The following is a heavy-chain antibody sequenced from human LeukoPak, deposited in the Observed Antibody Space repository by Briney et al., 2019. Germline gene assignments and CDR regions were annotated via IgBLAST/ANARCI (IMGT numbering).Heavy chain of an antibody. CDR3: ARARPWTSYYYYGMDV. CDR2: IWYDGSNK. D-gene: IGHD3/OR15-3a*01. CDR1: GFTFSSYG. V-gene: IGHV3-33*01. J-gene: IGHJ6*02. Sequence: QTGRSLRLSCAASGFTFSSYGMHWVRQAPGKGLEWVAVIWYDGSNKYYADSVKGRFTISRDNSKNTLYLQMNGLRAEDTAVYYCARARPWTSYYYYGMDVWGQGTTVTVSS.